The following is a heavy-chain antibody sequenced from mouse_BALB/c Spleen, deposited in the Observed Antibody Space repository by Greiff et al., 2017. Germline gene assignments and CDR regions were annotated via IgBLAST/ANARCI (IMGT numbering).Heavy chain of an antibody. J-gene: IGHJ4*01. CDR1: GFTFSSYA. CDR2: ISSGGSYT. CDR3: ARQDGCYAMDY. D-gene: IGHD2-3*01. Sequence: EVNLVESGGGLVKPGGSLKLSCAASGFTFSSYAMSWVRQTPEKRLEWVATISSGGSYTYYPDSVKGRFTISRDNAKNTLYLQMSSLRSEDTAMYYCARQDGCYAMDYWGQGTSVTVSS. V-gene: IGHV5-9-3*01.